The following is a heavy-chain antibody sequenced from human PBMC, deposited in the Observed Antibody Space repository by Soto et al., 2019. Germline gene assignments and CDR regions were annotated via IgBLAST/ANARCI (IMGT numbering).Heavy chain of an antibody. CDR3: ARDSSSCRASYCYFDN. Sequence: GSLRLSCAASGFTFSDHFMDWVRQAPGKGLEWVGRSRSKANNYITEYAASVKGRFTISRDDSKNSLYLQMNSLKTEDTAVYFCARDSSSCRASYCYFDNWGQG. CDR2: SRSKANNYIT. CDR1: GFTFSDHF. D-gene: IGHD1-26*01. J-gene: IGHJ4*02. V-gene: IGHV3-72*01.